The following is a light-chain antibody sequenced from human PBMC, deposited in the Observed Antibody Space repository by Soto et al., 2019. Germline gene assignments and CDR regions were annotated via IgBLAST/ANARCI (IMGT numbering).Light chain of an antibody. CDR2: AAS. V-gene: IGKV1-39*01. CDR1: QSITTY. CDR3: QQIYSAPLT. J-gene: IGKJ4*01. Sequence: DIQMTQSPSSLSASVGDRVTITCRASQSITTYLNWYRQKPGKAPKLLIYAASSLQSGVPSRFSGSGSETEFTLSISSLQHEDFATYFCQQIYSAPLTFGGGPKVDIK.